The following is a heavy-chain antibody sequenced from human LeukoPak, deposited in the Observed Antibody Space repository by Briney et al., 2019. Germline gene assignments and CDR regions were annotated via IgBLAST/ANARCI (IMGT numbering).Heavy chain of an antibody. J-gene: IGHJ5*02. CDR1: GGPISSSSYY. D-gene: IGHD3-16*01. CDR3: ASSRLGGWFDP. CDR2: IYYSGST. V-gene: IGHV4-39*07. Sequence: SETLSLTCTVSGGPISSSSYYWGWIRQPPGKGLEWIGSIYYSGSTYYNPSLKSRVTISVDTSKNQFSLKLSSVTAADTAVYYCASSRLGGWFDPWGQGTLVTVSS.